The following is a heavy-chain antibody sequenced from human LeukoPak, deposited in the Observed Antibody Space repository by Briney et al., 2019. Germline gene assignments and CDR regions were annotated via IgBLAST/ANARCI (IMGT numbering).Heavy chain of an antibody. CDR3: AGHILTGYYYFDY. J-gene: IGHJ4*02. Sequence: SETLSLTCAVYGGSFSGYYWSWIRQPPGKGLEWIGEINHSGSTNYNPSLKSRVTISVDTSKNQFSLKLSSVTAAGTAVYYCAGHILTGYYYFDYWGQGTLVTVSS. CDR1: GGSFSGYY. V-gene: IGHV4-34*01. CDR2: INHSGST. D-gene: IGHD3-9*01.